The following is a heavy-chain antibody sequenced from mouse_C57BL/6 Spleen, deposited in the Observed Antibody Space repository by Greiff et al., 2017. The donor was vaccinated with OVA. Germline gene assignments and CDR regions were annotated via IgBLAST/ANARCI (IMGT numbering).Heavy chain of an antibody. CDR1: GYTFPSYW. V-gene: IGHV1-52*01. CDR3: ALYYDYLDY. J-gene: IGHJ2*01. Sequence: QLLQPGAYLVRPGSSVTLSCTASGYTFPSYWLHWVHPRPLPCLELIGNIDPSDSETHYNQKFKDKATLTVDKSSSTAYMQLSSLTSEDSAVYYCALYYDYLDYWGQGTTLTVAS. CDR2: IDPSDSET. D-gene: IGHD2-4*01.